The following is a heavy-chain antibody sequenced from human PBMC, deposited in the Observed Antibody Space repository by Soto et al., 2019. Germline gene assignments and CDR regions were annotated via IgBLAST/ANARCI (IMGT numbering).Heavy chain of an antibody. Sequence: EVQLVESGGGLVKPGGSLRLSCAASGFTFSNAWMSWVRQAPGKGLEWVGRIKSKTDGGTTDYAAPVKGRFTISRDDSKNTLSLQMNSLKTEDTAVYYCTTKPYCSSTSCYGGSFDYWGQGTLVTVSS. J-gene: IGHJ4*02. CDR3: TTKPYCSSTSCYGGSFDY. CDR2: IKSKTDGGTT. V-gene: IGHV3-15*01. CDR1: GFTFSNAW. D-gene: IGHD2-2*01.